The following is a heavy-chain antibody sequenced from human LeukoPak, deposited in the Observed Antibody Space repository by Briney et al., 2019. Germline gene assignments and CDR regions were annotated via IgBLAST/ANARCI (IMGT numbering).Heavy chain of an antibody. V-gene: IGHV1-69*05. CDR2: IIPIFGTA. CDR1: GGTFSSYA. D-gene: IGHD3-22*01. CDR3: ASSARGYYDSSGYYSSLFDP. J-gene: IGHJ5*02. Sequence: SVKVSCKASGGTFSSYAISWVRQAPGQGLEWMGGIIPIFGTANYAQKFQGRVTITTDESTSTAYMELSSLRSEDTAVYYCASSARGYYDSSGYYSSLFDPWGQGTLVTVSS.